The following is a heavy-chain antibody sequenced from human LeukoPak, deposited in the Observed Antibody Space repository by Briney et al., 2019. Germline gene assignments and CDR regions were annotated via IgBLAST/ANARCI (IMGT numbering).Heavy chain of an antibody. D-gene: IGHD6-13*01. CDR2: INPSGGTT. Sequence: ASVKVSCKASGGTFSSYGISWVRQAPGQGLEWMGIINPSGGTTSYAQKFQGRVTMTRDTSTTTVYMELSSLRSEDTAVYYCARDLSSCWFDPWGQGTLVTVSS. CDR1: GGTFSSYG. J-gene: IGHJ5*02. V-gene: IGHV1-46*01. CDR3: ARDLSSCWFDP.